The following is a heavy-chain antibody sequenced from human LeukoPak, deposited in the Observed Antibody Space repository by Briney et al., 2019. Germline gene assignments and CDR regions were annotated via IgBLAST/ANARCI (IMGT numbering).Heavy chain of an antibody. V-gene: IGHV4-61*01. CDR3: ARSLAAAAIGPGYDY. D-gene: IGHD6-13*01. CDR2: VYYSGST. Sequence: PSETLSLTCTVSGGSISSSSYYWRWIRQPPGKGLEWIGYVYYSGSTNYSPSLRSRVAISVDTSKNQFSLRLTSMTAADTAVYYCARSLAAAAIGPGYDYWGQGTLVTVSS. CDR1: GGSISSSSYY. J-gene: IGHJ4*02.